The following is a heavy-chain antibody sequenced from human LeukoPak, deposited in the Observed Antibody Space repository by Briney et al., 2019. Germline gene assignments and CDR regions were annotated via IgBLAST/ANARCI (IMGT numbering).Heavy chain of an antibody. Sequence: SVKVSCKASGGTFSSYAISWVRQAPGQGLEWMGGIIPIFGTANYAQKFQGGVTITTDESTSTAYMELSSLRSEDTAVYYCARGRSYCSSTSCPLDYWGQGTLVTVSS. CDR3: ARGRSYCSSTSCPLDY. D-gene: IGHD2-2*01. V-gene: IGHV1-69*05. CDR1: GGTFSSYA. J-gene: IGHJ4*02. CDR2: IIPIFGTA.